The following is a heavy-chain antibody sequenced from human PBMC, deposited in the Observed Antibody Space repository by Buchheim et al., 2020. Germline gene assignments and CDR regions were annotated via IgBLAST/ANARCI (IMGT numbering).Heavy chain of an antibody. Sequence: EVQLVESGGGSVKPGESLRLSCAGSGFTFSNAWMSWVRQAPGKGLEWIGRIKSKPAGGTIEYATSVKGRFIISRDDSKNRLYLQMNSLKSEDTGFYYCATDRDYVIGHWGQGTL. CDR2: IKSKPAGGTI. V-gene: IGHV3-15*01. CDR3: ATDRDYVIGH. D-gene: IGHD3-10*02. J-gene: IGHJ4*02. CDR1: GFTFSNAW.